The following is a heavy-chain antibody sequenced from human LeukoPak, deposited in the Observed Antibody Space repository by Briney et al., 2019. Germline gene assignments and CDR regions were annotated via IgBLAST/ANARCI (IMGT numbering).Heavy chain of an antibody. Sequence: PGGSLRLSCAASGFTFSTYWMHWIRQVPGKGLVWVSRINSDGSSTSYADSVKGRFTISRDNAKNTLYLQMNSPRAEDTAVYYCARGDDIVLMVYAPFFDYWGQGTLVTVSS. CDR3: ARGDDIVLMVYAPFFDY. CDR1: GFTFSTYW. D-gene: IGHD2-8*01. V-gene: IGHV3-74*01. CDR2: INSDGSST. J-gene: IGHJ4*02.